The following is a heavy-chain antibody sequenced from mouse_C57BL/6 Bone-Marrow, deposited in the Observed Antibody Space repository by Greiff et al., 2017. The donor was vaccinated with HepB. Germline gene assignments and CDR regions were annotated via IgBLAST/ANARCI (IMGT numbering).Heavy chain of an antibody. CDR3: ARAFDGYYEYWYFDV. V-gene: IGHV3-6*01. CDR2: ISYDGSN. Sequence: VQLQESGPGLVKPSQSLSLTCSVTGYSITSGYYWNWIRQFPGNKLEWMGYISYDGSNNYNPSLKNRISITRDTSKNQFFLKLNSVTTEDTATYYCARAFDGYYEYWYFDVWGTGTTVTVSS. J-gene: IGHJ1*03. CDR1: GYSITSGYY. D-gene: IGHD2-3*01.